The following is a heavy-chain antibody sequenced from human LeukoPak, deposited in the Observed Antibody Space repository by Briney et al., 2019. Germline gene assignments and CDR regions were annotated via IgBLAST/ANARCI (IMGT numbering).Heavy chain of an antibody. V-gene: IGHV5-51*01. CDR1: GYSFTSYW. CDR2: IYPGDSGS. D-gene: IGHD3-10*01. Sequence: GESLKISCKGSGYSFTSYWIGWVRQMPGKGLEWMGIIYPGDSGSRYSPSFQGQVTISADKSISTAYLQWSSLKASDTAMYYCARQGAYYYDAFDIWGQGTMVTVSS. CDR3: ARQGAYYYDAFDI. J-gene: IGHJ3*02.